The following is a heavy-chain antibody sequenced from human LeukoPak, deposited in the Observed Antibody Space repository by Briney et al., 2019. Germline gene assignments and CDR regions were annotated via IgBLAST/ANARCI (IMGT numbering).Heavy chain of an antibody. CDR1: GGSISSGDYY. CDR2: IDYSGST. J-gene: IGHJ5*02. V-gene: IGHV4-30-4*08. Sequence: PSQTLSLTCTVSGGSISSGDYYWSWIRQPPGKGPEWIGYIDYSGSTYYNPSLKSRVTISVDTSKNQFSLKLSSVTAADTAVYHCARAGIYGSGSYSPNWFDPWGQGTLVTVSS. CDR3: ARAGIYGSGSYSPNWFDP. D-gene: IGHD3-10*01.